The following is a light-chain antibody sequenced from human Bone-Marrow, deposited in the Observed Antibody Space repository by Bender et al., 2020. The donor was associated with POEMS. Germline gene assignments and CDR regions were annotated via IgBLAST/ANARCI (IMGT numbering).Light chain of an antibody. Sequence: QSVLTQPPSVSGAPGQTVTISCTGTSSNMGAGYGVNWYQQLPGTAPKLLIYNNENRPSGVPDRISGSKSGTSASLAITGLQAEDEADYYCQSYDISLSGWVFGGGNRLTAL. J-gene: IGLJ3*02. CDR3: QSYDISLSGWV. CDR2: NNE. CDR1: SSNMGAGYG. V-gene: IGLV1-40*01.